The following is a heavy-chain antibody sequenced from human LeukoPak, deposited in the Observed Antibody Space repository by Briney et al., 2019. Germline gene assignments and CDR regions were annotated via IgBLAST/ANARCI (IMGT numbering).Heavy chain of an antibody. CDR2: ISSSGSTI. Sequence: PGGSLRLSCAASGFTFSDYYMSWIRQAPGKGLEWVSYISSSGSTIYYADSVKGRFTISRDNSKNTLYLQMNSLRAEDTAVYYCAKAHYYDSSGYYYGQYYFDYWGQGTLVTVSS. D-gene: IGHD3-22*01. V-gene: IGHV3-11*01. CDR3: AKAHYYDSSGYYYGQYYFDY. CDR1: GFTFSDYY. J-gene: IGHJ4*02.